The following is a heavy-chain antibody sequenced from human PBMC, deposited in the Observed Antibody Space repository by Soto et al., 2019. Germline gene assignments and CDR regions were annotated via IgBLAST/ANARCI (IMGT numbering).Heavy chain of an antibody. Sequence: SETLSLTCTVSGGSISSCGYYWSWIRQHPGKGLEWIGYIYYSGSTYYNPSLKSRVTISVDTSKNQFSLKLSSVTAADTAVYYCARDGYCSGGSCYPAYWGQGTLVTVSS. V-gene: IGHV4-31*03. D-gene: IGHD2-15*01. CDR1: GGSISSCGYY. J-gene: IGHJ4*02. CDR2: IYYSGST. CDR3: ARDGYCSGGSCYPAY.